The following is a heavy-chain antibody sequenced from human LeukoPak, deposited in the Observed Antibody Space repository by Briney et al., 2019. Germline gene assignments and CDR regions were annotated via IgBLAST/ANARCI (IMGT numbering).Heavy chain of an antibody. CDR3: ARGDAYSGSFDY. V-gene: IGHV4-34*01. J-gene: IGHJ4*02. D-gene: IGHD1-26*01. Sequence: PSETLSLTCAVYGGSFSGYYWSWIRQPPGKGLEWIGEINHSGSTNYNPSLKSRVTISVDTSKNQFSLKLSSVTAADTAVYYCARGDAYSGSFDYWGQGTLVIVYS. CDR1: GGSFSGYY. CDR2: INHSGST.